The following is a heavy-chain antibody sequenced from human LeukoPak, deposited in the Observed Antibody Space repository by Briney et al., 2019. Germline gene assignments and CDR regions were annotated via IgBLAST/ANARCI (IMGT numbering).Heavy chain of an antibody. CDR2: INPNSGGT. V-gene: IGHV1-2*06. J-gene: IGHJ3*02. CDR1: GYTFTGYY. CDR3: ASNGRYYDILTGYYNDAFDI. D-gene: IGHD3-9*01. Sequence: ASVKVSCKASGYTFTGYYMHWVRQAPGQGLEWMGRINPNSGGTNYAQKFQGRVTMTRDTSISTAYMELSRLRSDDTAVYYCASNGRYYDILTGYYNDAFDIWGQGTMVTVSS.